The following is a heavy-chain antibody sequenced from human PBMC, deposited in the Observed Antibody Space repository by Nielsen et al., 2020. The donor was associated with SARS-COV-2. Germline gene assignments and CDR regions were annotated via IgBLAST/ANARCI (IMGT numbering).Heavy chain of an antibody. Sequence: GESLKISCAASGFTFSSYWMHWVRQAPGKGLVWVSRINSDGSSTSYADSVKGRFTISRDNAKNTLYLQMNSLRAEDTAVYYCARGGGYCSGGSCYSYYFDYWGQGTLVTVSS. D-gene: IGHD2-15*01. CDR1: GFTFSSYW. CDR3: ARGGGYCSGGSCYSYYFDY. J-gene: IGHJ4*02. V-gene: IGHV3-74*01. CDR2: INSDGSST.